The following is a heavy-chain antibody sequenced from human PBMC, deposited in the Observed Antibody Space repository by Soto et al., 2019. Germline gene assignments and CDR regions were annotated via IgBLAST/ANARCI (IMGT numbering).Heavy chain of an antibody. Sequence: SETLSLTCTVSGDSISSGGYYWSWIRQHPGKGLEWIGNIYYSGSTYYNPSLKSRVIISVDTSKNQFSLKLSSVTAADTAVYYCARDLLLRAPGSSSTHYYGMDVWGQGTTVTVSS. CDR2: IYYSGST. V-gene: IGHV4-31*03. CDR1: GDSISSGGYY. D-gene: IGHD1-26*01. CDR3: ARDLLLRAPGSSSTHYYGMDV. J-gene: IGHJ6*02.